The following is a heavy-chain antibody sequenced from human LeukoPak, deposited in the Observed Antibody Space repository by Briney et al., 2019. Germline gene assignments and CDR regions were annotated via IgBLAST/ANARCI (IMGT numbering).Heavy chain of an antibody. CDR2: ISYDGSNK. CDR3: ARAPRRWLDY. V-gene: IGHV3-30*04. Sequence: GRSLRLSCAASGFTFSSYAMHWVRQAPGKGLEWVAVISYDGSNKYHADSVKGRFTISRDNSKNTLYLQMNSLRAEDTAVYYCARAPRRWLDYWGQGTLVTVSS. D-gene: IGHD4-23*01. CDR1: GFTFSSYA. J-gene: IGHJ4*02.